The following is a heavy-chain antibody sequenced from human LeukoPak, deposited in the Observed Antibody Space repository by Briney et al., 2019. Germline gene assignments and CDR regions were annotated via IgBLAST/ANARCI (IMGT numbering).Heavy chain of an antibody. V-gene: IGHV4-38-2*02. CDR1: GGSFSGYY. D-gene: IGHD1-20*01. CDR3: ARDNWNDDDAFDV. J-gene: IGHJ3*01. CDR2: IYPGGGT. Sequence: SETLSLTCAVYGGSFSGYYWGWIRQTPGKGLEWIGSIYPGGGTYYNPSLKSRVTTSADTSKNQFSLKLSSVTAADTALYYCARDNWNDDDAFDVWGQGTMVTVSS.